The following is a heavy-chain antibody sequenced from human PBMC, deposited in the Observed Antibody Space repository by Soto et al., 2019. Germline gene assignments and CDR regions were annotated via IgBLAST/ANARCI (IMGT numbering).Heavy chain of an antibody. CDR1: GGSISSGGYY. V-gene: IGHV4-31*03. J-gene: IGHJ6*03. D-gene: IGHD4-4*01. CDR2: IYYRGST. Sequence: QVQLQESGPGLVKPSQTLSLTCTVSGGSISSGGYYWSWIRQHPGKGLEWIGYIYYRGSTYYNPSLKSRVTISVYTSKNQFSLKLSSVTAADTAVYYCARDSRDWYSNYEEWSVRYYYYYMDVWGKGTTVTVSS. CDR3: ARDSRDWYSNYEEWSVRYYYYYMDV.